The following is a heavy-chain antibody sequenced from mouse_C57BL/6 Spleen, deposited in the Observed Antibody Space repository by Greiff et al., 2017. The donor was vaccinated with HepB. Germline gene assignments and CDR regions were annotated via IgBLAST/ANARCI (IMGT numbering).Heavy chain of an antibody. CDR3: ARRDYGSSFLYWYFDV. Sequence: QVQLKQPGAELVKPGASVKMSCKASGYTFTSYWITWVKQRPGQGLEWIGDIYPGSGSTNYNEKFKSKATLTVDTSSSTAYMQLSSLTSEDSAVYYCARRDYGSSFLYWYFDVWGTGTTVTVSS. CDR1: GYTFTSYW. D-gene: IGHD1-1*01. V-gene: IGHV1-55*01. J-gene: IGHJ1*03. CDR2: IYPGSGST.